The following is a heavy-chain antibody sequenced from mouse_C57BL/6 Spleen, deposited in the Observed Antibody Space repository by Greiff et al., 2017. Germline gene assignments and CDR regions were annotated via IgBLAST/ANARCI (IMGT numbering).Heavy chain of an antibody. J-gene: IGHJ2*01. CDR3: AREGELDY. CDR1: GFTFSDYG. Sequence: EVMLVESGGGLVKPGGSLKLSCAASGFTFSDYGMHWVRQAPEKGLAWVAYISSGSSTIYYADTVKGRFTISRDNAKNTLFLQMTSLRSEDTAMYYCAREGELDYWGQGTTLTVSS. V-gene: IGHV5-17*01. CDR2: ISSGSSTI.